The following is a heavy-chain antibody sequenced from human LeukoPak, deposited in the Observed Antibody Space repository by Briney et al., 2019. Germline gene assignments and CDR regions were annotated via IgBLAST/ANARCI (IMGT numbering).Heavy chain of an antibody. CDR2: INAGNGNT. CDR3: ATYSGYDLSFDY. D-gene: IGHD5-12*01. J-gene: IGHJ4*02. V-gene: IGHV1-3*01. CDR1: GYTFTSYA. Sequence: EASAKVSCKASGYTFTSYAMHWVRQAPGQRLERMGWINAGNGNTKYSQKFQGRVTITRDTSASTAYMELSSLRSEDTAVYYCATYSGYDLSFDYWGQGTLVTVSS.